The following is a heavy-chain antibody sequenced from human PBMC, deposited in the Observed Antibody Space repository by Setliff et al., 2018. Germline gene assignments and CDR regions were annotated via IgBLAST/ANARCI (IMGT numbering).Heavy chain of an antibody. Sequence: LSLTCAVSGVSISDGHFWGWIRQPPGKGLEWIGSIDRTGNRYYNSPLRSRVTLSIDMSRNEFSLELRSMTAAGTAMYYCARRDEYLQFREFFDFWGQGILVTVPQ. CDR2: IDRTGNR. J-gene: IGHJ4*02. CDR1: GVSISDGHF. V-gene: IGHV4-38-2*01. CDR3: ARRDEYLQFREFFDF. D-gene: IGHD3-10*01.